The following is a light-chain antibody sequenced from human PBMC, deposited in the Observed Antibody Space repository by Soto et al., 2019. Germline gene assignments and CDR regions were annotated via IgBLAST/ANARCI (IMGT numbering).Light chain of an antibody. V-gene: IGKV3-20*01. CDR3: QQYGGSPRT. J-gene: IGKJ1*01. CDR2: AAS. Sequence: EIVLTQSPGTLSLSPRERATLSCRTSQSVNSNYLAWYQQLPGQAPRLLIYAASSRATGIPDRFSGSGSGTDFTLTISRLEPEDFAVYYCQQYGGSPRTFGQGTKVEIK. CDR1: QSVNSNY.